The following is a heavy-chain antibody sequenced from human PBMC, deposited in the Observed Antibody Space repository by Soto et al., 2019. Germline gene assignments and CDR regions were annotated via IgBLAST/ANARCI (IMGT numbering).Heavy chain of an antibody. CDR3: AKAWIHGGFDY. D-gene: IGHD5-18*01. Sequence: GGSLRLSCAASGFTFSSYAMSWVRQAPGKGLEWVSAISGSGGSTYYADSVKGRFTTSRNNSKNTLYLQMNSLRAEDTAVYYCAKAWIHGGFDYWGQGTLVTVSS. J-gene: IGHJ4*02. CDR2: ISGSGGST. V-gene: IGHV3-23*01. CDR1: GFTFSSYA.